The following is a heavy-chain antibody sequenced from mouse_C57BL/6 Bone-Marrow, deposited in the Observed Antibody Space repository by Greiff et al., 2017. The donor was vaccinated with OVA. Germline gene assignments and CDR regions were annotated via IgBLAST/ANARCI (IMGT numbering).Heavy chain of an antibody. D-gene: IGHD2-13*01. CDR3: ARSYSDYGLAY. Sequence: EVQLLESGGGLVQPGGSLKLSCAASGFTFSDYGMAWVRQAPRKGLEWVAFISNLAYSIYYADTVTGRFTISRENAKNTLYLKMSSLKSEDTAMYYCARSYSDYGLAYWGQGTLVTVST. CDR2: ISNLAYSI. CDR1: GFTFSDYG. V-gene: IGHV5-15*01. J-gene: IGHJ3*01.